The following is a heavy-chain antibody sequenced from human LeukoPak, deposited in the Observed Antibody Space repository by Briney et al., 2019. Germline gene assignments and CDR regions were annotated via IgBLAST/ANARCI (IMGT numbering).Heavy chain of an antibody. CDR3: ARGTGYSYGLYYFDY. J-gene: IGHJ4*02. CDR2: INHSGST. Sequence: PSETLSLTCAVYGGSFSGYYWSWIRQPPGKGLEWIGEINHSGSTNYNPSLKSRVTISVDTSKNRFSLKLSSVTAADTAVYYCARGTGYSYGLYYFDYWGQGTLVTVSS. D-gene: IGHD5-18*01. V-gene: IGHV4-34*01. CDR1: GGSFSGYY.